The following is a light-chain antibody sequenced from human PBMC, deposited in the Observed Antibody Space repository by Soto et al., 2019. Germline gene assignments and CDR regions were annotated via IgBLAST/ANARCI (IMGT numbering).Light chain of an antibody. Sequence: SSELTQPPSVSVSPGQTASITCFGDELGNKYTFWYQQKPGQSPVVVISQDTERPSGIPERFSGSTSGNTATLTISGTQAMDEADYYCQVWDASTVVFGGGTKLTVL. CDR2: QDT. J-gene: IGLJ2*01. V-gene: IGLV3-1*01. CDR3: QVWDASTVV. CDR1: ELGNKY.